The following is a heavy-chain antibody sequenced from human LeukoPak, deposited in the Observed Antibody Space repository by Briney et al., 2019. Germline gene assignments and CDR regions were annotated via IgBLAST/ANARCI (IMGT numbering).Heavy chain of an antibody. J-gene: IGHJ3*02. CDR1: GYRFTSHW. V-gene: IGHV5-51*01. CDR2: IYPSDSDT. Sequence: HGESLKISCKGSGYRFTSHWVGWVRQVPGKGLEWMVIIYPSDSDTRYSPSFQGQVTISVDKSITTAYLQWSSLKASDTAMYYCATQHPNDNSDSLNMWGQGTMVTVSS. CDR3: ATQHPNDNSDSLNM. D-gene: IGHD4-17*01.